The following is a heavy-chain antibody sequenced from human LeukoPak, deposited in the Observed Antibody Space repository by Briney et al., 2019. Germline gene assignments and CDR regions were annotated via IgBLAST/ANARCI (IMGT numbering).Heavy chain of an antibody. J-gene: IGHJ5*02. Sequence: PGESLKISCKGSGYSFTTYWITWVRQMPGKGLEWMGRIDPSDSYTNYSPSFQGHVTISTDKSISTAYLQLSSLKASDTAMYYCARHGATGTFDPWGQGTLVTVFS. V-gene: IGHV5-10-1*01. CDR1: GYSFTTYW. D-gene: IGHD1-1*01. CDR3: ARHGATGTFDP. CDR2: IDPSDSYT.